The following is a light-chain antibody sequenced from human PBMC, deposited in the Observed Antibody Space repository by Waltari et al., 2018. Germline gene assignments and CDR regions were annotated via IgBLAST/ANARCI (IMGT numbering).Light chain of an antibody. Sequence: QSALTPPRSVSGSPGQSVTISCTGTSSDVGGYNSVSWYQQHPDKAPKLIIYDIIKRPSGVPDRFSGSKSGNTASLTISGLQAEDEADYYCCSYVGSNIYWVFGGGTKLTVL. V-gene: IGLV2-11*01. CDR2: DII. J-gene: IGLJ3*02. CDR1: SSDVGGYNS. CDR3: CSYVGSNIYWV.